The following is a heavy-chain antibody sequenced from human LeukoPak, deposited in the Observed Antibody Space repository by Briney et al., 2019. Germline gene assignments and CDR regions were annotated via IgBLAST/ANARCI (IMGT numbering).Heavy chain of an antibody. J-gene: IGHJ4*02. CDR3: ARDWSGDDY. CDR2: ISSSSTYI. V-gene: IGHV3-21*01. D-gene: IGHD3-3*01. Sequence: NAGGSLRLSCGASGFTFSSYSMSWVRQAPGKGLEWVSSISSSSTYIYYVDSVKGRFTISRDDAKNSLYLQMNSLRPEDTALYYCARDWSGDDYWGQGTLVTVSS. CDR1: GFTFSSYS.